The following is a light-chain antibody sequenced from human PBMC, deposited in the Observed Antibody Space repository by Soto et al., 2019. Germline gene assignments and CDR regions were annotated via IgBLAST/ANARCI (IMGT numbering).Light chain of an antibody. V-gene: IGKV3-11*01. J-gene: IGKJ5*01. CDR3: QQRSNWPPVIT. CDR2: DAS. CDR1: QSFSSD. Sequence: EIVLTQSPATLSLSPGERATLSCRASQSFSSDLAWYQQKPGQAPRLLIYDASKRATGIPARFSGRGSGTDVTLTISSLEPEDFAVYYCQQRSNWPPVITFGQGTRLEIK.